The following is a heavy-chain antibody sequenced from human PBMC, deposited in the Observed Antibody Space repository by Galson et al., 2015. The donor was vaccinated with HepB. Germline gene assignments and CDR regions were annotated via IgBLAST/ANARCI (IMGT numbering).Heavy chain of an antibody. CDR2: VNTYSGGT. J-gene: IGHJ4*02. V-gene: IGHV1-2*06. D-gene: IGHD3-22*01. Sequence: SVKVSCKASGYAFTGHYIHWVRQAPGQGLEWTGRVNTYSGGTNYAERFQGRVTMTRDTSISTTYMELSRLTSGDTAIYYCARAYYYDSNGYTAPPHFDYWGQGTLVTVSS. CDR1: GYAFTGHY. CDR3: ARAYYYDSNGYTAPPHFDY.